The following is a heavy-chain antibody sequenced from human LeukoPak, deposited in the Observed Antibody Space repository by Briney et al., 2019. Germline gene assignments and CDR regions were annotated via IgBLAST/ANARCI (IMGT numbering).Heavy chain of an antibody. J-gene: IGHJ5*02. CDR3: ARDGSMMGAGAGTSWWFDP. Sequence: PGGSLRLSCTASGFTLSSYAMSWVRQAPGKGLEWVSAIGGSGDFTYYAEYVKGRFTISRDNAKNSLYLQLNSLRAEDTAVYYCARDGSMMGAGAGTSWWFDPWGQGTLVTVSS. CDR1: GFTLSSYA. D-gene: IGHD6-13*01. V-gene: IGHV3-23*01. CDR2: IGGSGDFT.